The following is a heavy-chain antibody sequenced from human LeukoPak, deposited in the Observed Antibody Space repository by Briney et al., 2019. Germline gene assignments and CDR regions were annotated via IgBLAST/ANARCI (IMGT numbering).Heavy chain of an antibody. V-gene: IGHV4-59*01. CDR2: IYYSGST. CDR1: GDPINSYY. D-gene: IGHD5-18*01. J-gene: IGHJ4*02. Sequence: SETLSLTCTVSGDPINSYYWSWIRQPPGKGLEWIGHIYYSGSTNYNPSLKSRVTISVDTSKNQFSLKLSSVTAADTAVYYCAREGYSYGYFDYWGQGTLVTVSS. CDR3: AREGYSYGYFDY.